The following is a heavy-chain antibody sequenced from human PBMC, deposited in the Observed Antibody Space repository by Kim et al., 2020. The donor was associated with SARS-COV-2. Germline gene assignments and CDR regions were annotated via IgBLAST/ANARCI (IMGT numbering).Heavy chain of an antibody. D-gene: IGHD6-13*01. CDR1: GYTFTSYA. J-gene: IGHJ4*02. V-gene: IGHV1-3*01. CDR2: INADNGNT. Sequence: ASVKVSCKASGYTFTSYAMHWVRQAPGQRLEWMGWINADNGNTRYSQKFQGRVIITRDTSASTAYMELSSLRSEDTAVYYCARDSGGSSWYIILYWGQGTLVTVSS. CDR3: ARDSGGSSWYIILY.